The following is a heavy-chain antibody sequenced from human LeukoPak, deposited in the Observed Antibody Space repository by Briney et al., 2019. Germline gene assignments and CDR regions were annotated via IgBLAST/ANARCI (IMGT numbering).Heavy chain of an antibody. CDR3: ARAHYYGSGSPITFDY. J-gene: IGHJ4*02. CDR2: IIPIFGTA. D-gene: IGHD3-10*01. CDR1: GSTFSSYA. Sequence: GASVKVSCKASGSTFSSYAISWVRQAPGQGLEWMGGIIPIFGTANYAQKFQGRVTITADESTSTAYMELSSLRSEDTAVYYCARAHYYGSGSPITFDYWGQGTLVTVSS. V-gene: IGHV1-69*13.